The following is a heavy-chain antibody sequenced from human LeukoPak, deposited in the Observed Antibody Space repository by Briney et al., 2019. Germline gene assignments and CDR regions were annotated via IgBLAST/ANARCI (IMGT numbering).Heavy chain of an antibody. D-gene: IGHD6-19*01. V-gene: IGHV3-33*07. CDR3: ARDSRGGWSGYFDY. CDR1: GLMCSNVG. CDR2: IWHDGSAE. J-gene: IGHJ4*02. Sequence: SVSAWRGSWWASGLMCSNVGMCCVRQAPGKGLDWVAVIWHDGSAEFYADSVKGRFSISRDDSKNTVYLQMNSLRAEDTALYYCARDSRGGWSGYFDYWGQGIVVTVSS.